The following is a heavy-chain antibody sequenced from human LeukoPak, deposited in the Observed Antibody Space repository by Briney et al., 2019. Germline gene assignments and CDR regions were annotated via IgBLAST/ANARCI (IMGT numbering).Heavy chain of an antibody. Sequence: SETLSLTCTVSGDSITSNYYSWIRQPAGQGLEEFGRIYSSGSTTYNPSLKGRVTLSIDTSKSQLSLKMTSVTAADTAVYYCARWLSATSRVGFDPWGQGIRVIVSS. CDR2: IYSSGST. J-gene: IGHJ5*02. D-gene: IGHD5/OR15-5a*01. CDR3: ARWLSATSRVGFDP. V-gene: IGHV4-4*07. CDR1: GDSITSNY.